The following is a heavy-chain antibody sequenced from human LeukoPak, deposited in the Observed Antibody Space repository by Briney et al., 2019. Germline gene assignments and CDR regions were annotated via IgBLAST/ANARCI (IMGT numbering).Heavy chain of an antibody. CDR1: GYTFTGYY. V-gene: IGHV7-4-1*02. J-gene: IGHJ4*02. D-gene: IGHD6-19*01. CDR2: INTNTGNP. CDR3: AGVAEYSSGWYDPFDY. Sequence: GASVKVSCKASGYTFTGYYMHWVRQAPGQGLEWMGWINTNTGNPTYAQGFTGRCVFSLDTSVSTAYLQISSLKAEDTAVYSCAGVAEYSSGWYDPFDYWGQGTLVTVSS.